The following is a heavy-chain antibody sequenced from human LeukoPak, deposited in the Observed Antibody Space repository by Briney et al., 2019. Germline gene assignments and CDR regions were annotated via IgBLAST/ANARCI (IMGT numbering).Heavy chain of an antibody. D-gene: IGHD6-13*01. Sequence: SETLSLTCTVSGGSISSSSYYWGWIRQPPGKGLEWIGSIYYSGSTYYNPSLKSRVTISVDTSKNQFSLKLSSVTAADTAVYYCAKVDSGIVATGSPYFDYWGQGTLVTVSS. J-gene: IGHJ4*02. CDR3: AKVDSGIVATGSPYFDY. CDR1: GGSISSSSYY. V-gene: IGHV4-39*07. CDR2: IYYSGST.